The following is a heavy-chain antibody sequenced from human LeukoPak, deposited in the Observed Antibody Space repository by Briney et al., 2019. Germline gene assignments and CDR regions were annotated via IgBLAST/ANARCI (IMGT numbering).Heavy chain of an antibody. D-gene: IGHD3-22*01. CDR3: ARAGVWDYNDSSGYHNGAFDI. Sequence: GASVTVSFTASGYTFTDYYMHWVRQAPGQGLEWMGWINPDSGGTNYAQTFQGRVTMTRDTSISTAYMELSRLRSDDTAFYYCARAGVWDYNDSSGYHNGAFDIWGQGTMVTVSS. CDR2: INPDSGGT. CDR1: GYTFTDYY. V-gene: IGHV1-2*02. J-gene: IGHJ3*02.